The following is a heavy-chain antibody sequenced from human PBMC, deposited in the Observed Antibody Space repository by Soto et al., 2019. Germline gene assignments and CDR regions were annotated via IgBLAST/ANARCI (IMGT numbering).Heavy chain of an antibody. CDR2: IYSSGSI. CDR1: GGSISSYY. D-gene: IGHD1-26*01. V-gene: IGHV4-59*01. Sequence: QVQLHESGPGLVKPSETLSLTCTVSGGSISSYYWSWIRQSPGKGLEWIGYIYSSGSINYNPSLKSRVTISVDTSKNQFSLKLSSVTAADTAVYYCARSGSYSLRGIDYWGQGTLVTVSS. CDR3: ARSGSYSLRGIDY. J-gene: IGHJ4*02.